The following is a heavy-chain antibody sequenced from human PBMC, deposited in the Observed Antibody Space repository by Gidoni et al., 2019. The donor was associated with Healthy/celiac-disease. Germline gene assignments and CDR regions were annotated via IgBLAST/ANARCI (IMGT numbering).Heavy chain of an antibody. D-gene: IGHD3-22*01. CDR3: ARGSSGYSRIPYGMDV. CDR2: IYYSGST. CDR1: GGSVSSGSYY. Sequence: QVQLQESGPGLVKPSETLSLTCTVSGGSVSSGSYYWSWIRQPPGKGLEWIGYIYYSGSTNYNPSLKSRVTISVDTSKNQFSLKLSSVTAADTAVYYCARGSSGYSRIPYGMDVWGQGTTVTVSS. J-gene: IGHJ6*02. V-gene: IGHV4-61*01.